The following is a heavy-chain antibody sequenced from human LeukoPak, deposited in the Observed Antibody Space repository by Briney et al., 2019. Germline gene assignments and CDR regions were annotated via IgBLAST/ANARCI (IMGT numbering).Heavy chain of an antibody. J-gene: IGHJ4*02. Sequence: GGSLRLSCAASGFTFSSYAMSWVRQAPGKGLEWVSAISGSGGSTYYADSVKGRFTISRDNSKNTLYLQMNSLRAEDTAVYYCASNFWSGYYCDYWGQGTLVTASS. V-gene: IGHV3-23*01. CDR3: ASNFWSGYYCDY. D-gene: IGHD3-3*01. CDR1: GFTFSSYA. CDR2: ISGSGGST.